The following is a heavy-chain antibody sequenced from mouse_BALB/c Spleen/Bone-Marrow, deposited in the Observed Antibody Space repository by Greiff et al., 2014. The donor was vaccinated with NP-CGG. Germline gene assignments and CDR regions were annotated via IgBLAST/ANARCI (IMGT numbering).Heavy chain of an antibody. V-gene: IGHV1-87*01. CDR1: GYTFTSYW. Sequence: VQVVESGAELARPGASVKLSCKASGYTFTSYWMQWVKQRPGQGLEWIGAIYPGDGDTRYTQKFKGKATLTADKSSSTAYMQLSSLASEDSAVYYCASQGDYGSFDYWGQGTTLTVSS. J-gene: IGHJ2*01. CDR2: IYPGDGDT. CDR3: ASQGDYGSFDY. D-gene: IGHD1-1*02.